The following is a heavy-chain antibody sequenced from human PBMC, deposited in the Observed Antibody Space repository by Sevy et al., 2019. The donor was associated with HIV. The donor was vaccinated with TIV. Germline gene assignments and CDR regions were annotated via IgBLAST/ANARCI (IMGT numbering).Heavy chain of an antibody. D-gene: IGHD4-4*01. CDR2: INAANGDT. Sequence: ASVKVSCKTSGYTFTSYTIYWVRQAPGERLEWMGWINAANGDTNYSQKFQGRVTITRDTSATTVYMELSSLRSEDTAVYYCARPAYDYTNYGLDYWGQGTLVTVSS. CDR1: GYTFTSYT. J-gene: IGHJ4*02. V-gene: IGHV1-3*01. CDR3: ARPAYDYTNYGLDY.